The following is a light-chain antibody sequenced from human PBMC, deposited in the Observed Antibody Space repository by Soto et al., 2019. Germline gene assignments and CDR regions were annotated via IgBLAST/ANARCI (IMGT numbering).Light chain of an antibody. CDR1: SSDVGLYNY. CDR2: EVS. J-gene: IGLJ1*01. V-gene: IGLV2-14*01. Sequence: QSALTQPASVSGSPGQSITISCTGTSSDVGLYNYVSWYQQHPGKAPKLMIYEVSNRPSGVSNRFSGSKSGNTASLTISGLQAADEADYYCSLYTSENTYVFGTGTKVTVL. CDR3: SLYTSENTYV.